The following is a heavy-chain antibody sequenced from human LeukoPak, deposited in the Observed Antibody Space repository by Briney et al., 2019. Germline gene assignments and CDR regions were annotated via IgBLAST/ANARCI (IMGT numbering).Heavy chain of an antibody. CDR1: GGSISSSY. Sequence: SETLSLTCTVSGGSISSSYWSWIRQPAGKGLEWIGRIYTSGGTNYNPSLKSRVTMSVDTSKNQLSLKLSSVAAADTAVYYCARATVGHWYFDYWGQGTLVTVSS. CDR2: IYTSGGT. CDR3: ARATVGHWYFDY. J-gene: IGHJ4*02. D-gene: IGHD4-23*01. V-gene: IGHV4-4*07.